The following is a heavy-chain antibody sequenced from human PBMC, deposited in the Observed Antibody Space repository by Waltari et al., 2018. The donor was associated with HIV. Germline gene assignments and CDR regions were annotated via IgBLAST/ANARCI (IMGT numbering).Heavy chain of an antibody. CDR1: GFTFSSYA. Sequence: QVQLVESGGGVVQPGRSLRLSCAASGFTFSSYAMHWVRQAPGKGREGGAVSSYEGSNKYYADSVKGRFTISRDNTKNTLYLQMNSLRAEDTAVYYCARTPAKDCRAVAELNFFDYWGQGTLVTVSS. D-gene: IGHD6-19*01. J-gene: IGHJ4*02. CDR2: SSYEGSNK. V-gene: IGHV3-30*01. CDR3: ARTPAKDCRAVAELNFFDY.